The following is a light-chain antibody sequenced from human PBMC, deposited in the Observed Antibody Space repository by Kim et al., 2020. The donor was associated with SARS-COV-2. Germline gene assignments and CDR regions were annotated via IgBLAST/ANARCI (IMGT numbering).Light chain of an antibody. Sequence: RVTISCCASTTSIRGSPVNGYQHIPGPAPDLLIYSNVERPSGVPDRFSGSKSGTAASLAISGLQPEDEADDHCSAWDDSLNGYWVFGGGTKLTVL. CDR1: TTSIRGSP. CDR2: SNV. CDR3: SAWDDSLNGYWV. V-gene: IGLV1-44*01. J-gene: IGLJ3*02.